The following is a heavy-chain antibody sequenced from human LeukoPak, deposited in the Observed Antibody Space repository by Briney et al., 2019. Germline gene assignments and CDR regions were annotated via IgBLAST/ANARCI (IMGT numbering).Heavy chain of an antibody. D-gene: IGHD6-19*01. CDR1: GFTVSGNY. CDR2: IYSGGST. V-gene: IGHV3-53*01. CDR3: ARDLVVAGRVGYYYMDV. J-gene: IGHJ6*03. Sequence: PGGSLRLSCAASGFTVSGNYMSWVRQAPGKGLEWVSVIYSGGSTYYADSAKGRFTISRDNSKNTVYLQMNSLRAEDTAVYYCARDLVVAGRVGYYYMDVWGKGTTVIVSS.